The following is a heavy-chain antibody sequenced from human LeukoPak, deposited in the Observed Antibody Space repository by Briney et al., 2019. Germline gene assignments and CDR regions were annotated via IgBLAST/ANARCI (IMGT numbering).Heavy chain of an antibody. Sequence: PSQTLSRTCTVSGTSISSGAYSWSWVRQHPGKGLEWIAYIYYSGNTYYNPSLKRRVTISVDTSKNQFSLKLSSVTAADTAVYYCARTITIFGALGYFDYWGQGTLVAVSS. CDR3: ARTITIFGALGYFDY. V-gene: IGHV4-31*03. J-gene: IGHJ4*02. CDR2: IYYSGNT. D-gene: IGHD3-3*01. CDR1: GTSISSGAYS.